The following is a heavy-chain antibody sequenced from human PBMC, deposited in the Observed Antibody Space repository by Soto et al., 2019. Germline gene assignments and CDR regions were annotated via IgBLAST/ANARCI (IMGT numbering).Heavy chain of an antibody. CDR1: GGTCVVYA. J-gene: IGHJ4*02. CDR3: AFDF. Sequence: GGSLRVCWAASGGTCVVYAMTWVRQAPGKGLEWVSIISGSGDSTLYADSVKGRFTISRDNSKNTLYLQMNSLRVEDTAVYYCAFDFWGQGTLVTVSS. CDR2: ISGSGDST. V-gene: IGHV3-23*01.